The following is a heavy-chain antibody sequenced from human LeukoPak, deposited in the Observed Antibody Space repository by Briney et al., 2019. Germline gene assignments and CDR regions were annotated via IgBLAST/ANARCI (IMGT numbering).Heavy chain of an antibody. D-gene: IGHD4-17*01. CDR3: ARLSRGGGDYGY. CDR2: IYHSGST. Sequence: SETLSLTCAVSGYSSSSGYYWGWIRQPPGKGLEWIGSIYHSGSTYYNPSLKSRVTISVDTSKNQFSLKLSSVTAADTAVYYCARLSRGGGDYGYWGQGTLVTVSS. V-gene: IGHV4-38-2*01. J-gene: IGHJ4*02. CDR1: GYSSSSGYY.